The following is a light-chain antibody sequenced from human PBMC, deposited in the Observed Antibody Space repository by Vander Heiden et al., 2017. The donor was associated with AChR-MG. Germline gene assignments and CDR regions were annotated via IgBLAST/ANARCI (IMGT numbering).Light chain of an antibody. Sequence: EIVLTQSPGTLSLFPGERATLSCRASQSVSSSYLAWYQQKPAQAPRLLIYGASSRATGIPDRFSGSGYGTDFTLTISRLEPEDFAVYYCQQDGSSPMYTFGQGTKLEIK. V-gene: IGKV3-20*01. CDR1: QSVSSSY. CDR3: QQDGSSPMYT. CDR2: GAS. J-gene: IGKJ2*01.